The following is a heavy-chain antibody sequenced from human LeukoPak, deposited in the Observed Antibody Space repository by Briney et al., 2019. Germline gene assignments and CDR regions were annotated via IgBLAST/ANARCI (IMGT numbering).Heavy chain of an antibody. CDR1: GFTFDDYA. J-gene: IGHJ3*02. D-gene: IGHD3-9*01. CDR3: AKDIGYYDILTGYSEAFDI. Sequence: GGSLRLTCAASGFTFDDYAMHWVRQAPGKGLEWVSGISWNSGSIGYADSVKGRFTISRDNAKNSLYLQMNSLRAEDTALYYCAKDIGYYDILTGYSEAFDIWGQGTMVTVSS. V-gene: IGHV3-9*01. CDR2: ISWNSGSI.